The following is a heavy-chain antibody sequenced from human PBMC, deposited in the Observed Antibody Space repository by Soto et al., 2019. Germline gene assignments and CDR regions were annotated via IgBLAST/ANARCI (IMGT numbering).Heavy chain of an antibody. CDR1: GFTFNTW. D-gene: IGHD2-21*02. CDR2: IDSDGSIT. J-gene: IGHJ4*02. V-gene: IGHV3-74*01. CDR3: ATLGLQQAF. Sequence: GGSLRLSCAASGFTFNTWMHWVRQAPGEGLVWVPSIDSDGSITSYADSVKGRFTISRDNAKNTLYLQMNSLRAEDTAVYYCATLGLQQAFWGQGTLVTVSS.